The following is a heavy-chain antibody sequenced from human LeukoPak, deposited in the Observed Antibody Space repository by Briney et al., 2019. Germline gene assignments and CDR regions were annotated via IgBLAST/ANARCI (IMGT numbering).Heavy chain of an antibody. CDR2: IIPILGIA. V-gene: IGHV1-69*04. CDR3: ARGGYYDSSGYYYVSVNWFDP. J-gene: IGHJ5*02. Sequence: SVKVSCKASGGTFSSYAISWVRQAPGQGLEWMGRIIPILGIANYAQKFQGRVTITADESTSTAYMELSSLRSEDTAVYYCARGGYYDSSGYYYVSVNWFDPWGQGTLVTVSS. D-gene: IGHD3-22*01. CDR1: GGTFSSYA.